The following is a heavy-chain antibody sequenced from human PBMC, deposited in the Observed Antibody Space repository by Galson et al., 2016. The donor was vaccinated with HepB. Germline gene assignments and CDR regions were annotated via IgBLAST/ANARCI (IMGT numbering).Heavy chain of an antibody. CDR2: INPHTGNP. J-gene: IGHJ5*02. CDR3: ARELAVAGSRNWFDP. V-gene: IGHV7-4-1*02. D-gene: IGHD6-19*01. Sequence: SVKVSCKASGYLFANYDLNWVRQAPGQGLEWMGWINPHTGNPTYAQAFTRRFVFSVDTSVSTAYLQISSLKAEDTAVYYCARELAVAGSRNWFDPWGQGTLVTVSS. CDR1: GYLFANYD.